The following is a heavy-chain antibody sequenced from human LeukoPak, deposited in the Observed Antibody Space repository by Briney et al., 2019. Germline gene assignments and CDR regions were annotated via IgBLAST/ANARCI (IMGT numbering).Heavy chain of an antibody. D-gene: IGHD6-6*01. V-gene: IGHV1-69*13. Sequence: ASVKVSCKASGGTFSSYAISWVRQAPGQGLEWMGGIIPIFGTANYAQKFQGRVTIAADESTSTAYMELSSLRSEDTAVYYCARELSIAARSHAFDIWGQGTMVTVSS. CDR3: ARELSIAARSHAFDI. J-gene: IGHJ3*02. CDR1: GGTFSSYA. CDR2: IIPIFGTA.